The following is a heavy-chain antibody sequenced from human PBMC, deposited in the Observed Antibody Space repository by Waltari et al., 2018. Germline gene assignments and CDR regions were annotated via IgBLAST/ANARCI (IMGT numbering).Heavy chain of an antibody. J-gene: IGHJ3*02. CDR3: AKISVTVTKTDAFNI. CDR1: GLTFSSYG. Sequence: QVQLVESGGGVVQPGGSLRLSCAASGLTFSSYGMHWVRQAPGKGLDAVAFRRYDGSNKYYAGSVKGRITSSRDDSKNTLYLQMNSLRAEDTAVYYCAKISVTVTKTDAFNIWGQGTMVTVSS. D-gene: IGHD4-17*01. V-gene: IGHV3-30*02. CDR2: RRYDGSNK.